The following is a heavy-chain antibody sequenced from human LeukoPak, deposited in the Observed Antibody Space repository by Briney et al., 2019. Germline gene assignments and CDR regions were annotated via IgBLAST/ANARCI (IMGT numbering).Heavy chain of an antibody. CDR3: ARDGGFGFLAAFDI. Sequence: GESLRLSCAASGFTFSSYSMNWVRQAPGKGLEWISYISGSGSVSYYEDSVKGRFTISRGNAKNSLYLQMNSLRDEDTALYYCARDGGFGFLAAFDIWGQGTMVTVSS. V-gene: IGHV3-48*02. J-gene: IGHJ3*02. CDR1: GFTFSSYS. CDR2: ISGSGSVS. D-gene: IGHD3-10*01.